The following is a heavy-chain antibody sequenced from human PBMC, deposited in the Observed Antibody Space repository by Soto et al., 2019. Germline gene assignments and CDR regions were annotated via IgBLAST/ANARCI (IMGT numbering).Heavy chain of an antibody. CDR2: ISYAGSNK. CDR1: GFTFSSYG. J-gene: IGHJ5*02. V-gene: IGHV3-30*18. CDR3: AKDPAGYSIPFDP. D-gene: IGHD6-13*01. Sequence: QVQMVESGGGVVQPGRSLRLSCAASGFTFSSYGMHWVRQAPGKRPEWVAVISYAGSNKYYADSVKGRFTISRDNSKNTLYLQMNSLRPDDTAVYYCAKDPAGYSIPFDPWGQGTLVTVSS.